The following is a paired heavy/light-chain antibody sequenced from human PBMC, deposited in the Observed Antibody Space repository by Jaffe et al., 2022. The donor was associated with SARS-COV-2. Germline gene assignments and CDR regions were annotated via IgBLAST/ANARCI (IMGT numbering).Light chain of an antibody. J-gene: IGKJ1*01. CDR1: QSISGW. V-gene: IGKV1-5*03. Sequence: DIQMTQSPSTLSASVGDKVTITCRASQSISGWLAWYQQKPGKAPKVLIYKTSSLQSGVSLRFSGSGSGTEFTLTISSLQPDDFATYYCQQYYTYPWTFGQGTKVEIK. CDR3: QQYYTYPWT. CDR2: KTS.
Heavy chain of an antibody. Sequence: EVQLLASGGGLVQPGGSLRLSCTASGFTFSSFAMNWVRQAPGKGLEWVSSINENDDNRSNYADSVKGRFTISRDNSKNTLFLQMNSLRADDTAVYYCAKQMVPTAINWGQGTLVTVSS. CDR1: GFTFSSFA. V-gene: IGHV3-23*01. J-gene: IGHJ4*02. CDR3: AKQMVPTAIN. D-gene: IGHD2-2*01. CDR2: INENDDNRS.